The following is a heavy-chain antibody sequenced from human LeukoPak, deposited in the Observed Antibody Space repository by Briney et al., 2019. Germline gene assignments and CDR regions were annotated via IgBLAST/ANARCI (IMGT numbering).Heavy chain of an antibody. CDR1: GFTFSSYS. Sequence: GGSLRLSCAASGFTFSSYSMNWVRQAPGKGLVWVSRINSDGSGTTYADSVKGRFTISRDNAKNTLYLQMNSLRAEDTAVYHCARVTSRTPAAGIDYWGQGTLVTVSS. J-gene: IGHJ4*02. V-gene: IGHV3-74*01. CDR3: ARVTSRTPAAGIDY. CDR2: INSDGSGT. D-gene: IGHD6-13*01.